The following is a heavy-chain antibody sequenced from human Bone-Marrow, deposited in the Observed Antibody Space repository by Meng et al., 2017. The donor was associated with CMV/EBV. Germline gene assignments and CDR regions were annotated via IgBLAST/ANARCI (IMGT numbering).Heavy chain of an antibody. Sequence: GESLKISCAASGFTFSSYSMNWVRQAPGKGLEWVSSISSSSSYIYYADSVKGRFTISRDNAKNSLYLQMNSLRAEDTAVYYCARDRRAARPNIDYCGQGTLVTVSS. V-gene: IGHV3-21*01. J-gene: IGHJ4*02. CDR3: ARDRRAARPNIDY. CDR2: ISSSSSYI. CDR1: GFTFSSYS. D-gene: IGHD6-6*01.